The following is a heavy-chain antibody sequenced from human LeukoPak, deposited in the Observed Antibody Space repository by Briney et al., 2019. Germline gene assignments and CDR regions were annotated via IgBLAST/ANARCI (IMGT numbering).Heavy chain of an antibody. Sequence: GASVKVSCKASGGTFSSYAISWVRQAPGQGLEWMGWINLNSGGTNYAQEFQGGVTMTRDTSISTAYMELSRLRSDDTAVYYCARDLEIVGATTSYWGQGTLVTVSS. CDR3: ARDLEIVGATTSY. V-gene: IGHV1-2*02. CDR1: GGTFSSYA. J-gene: IGHJ4*02. CDR2: INLNSGGT. D-gene: IGHD1-26*01.